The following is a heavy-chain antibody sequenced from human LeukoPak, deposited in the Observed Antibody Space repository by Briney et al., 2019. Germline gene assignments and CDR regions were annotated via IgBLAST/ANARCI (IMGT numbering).Heavy chain of an antibody. CDR1: GFTLSSYW. D-gene: IGHD1-1*01. J-gene: IGHJ4*02. CDR3: ARSDTTLIDN. CDR2: INDGSRT. Sequence: GGSLRLSCAASGFTLSSYWMHWVRQAPGKGLVWVSRINDGSRTSYADSVKGRFTISRDNAKNTLYLQTNSLRAKDTAMYYCARSDTTLIDNWGQGTLVTVSS. V-gene: IGHV3-74*01.